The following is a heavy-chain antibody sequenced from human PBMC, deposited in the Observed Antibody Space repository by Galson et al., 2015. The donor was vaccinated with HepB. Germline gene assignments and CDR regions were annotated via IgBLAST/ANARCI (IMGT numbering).Heavy chain of an antibody. Sequence: PALVKPTQTLTLTCTFSGFSLSTSGVGVGWIRQPPGKALEWLALIYRDDDKRYSPSLKSRLTITKGTSKNQVVLTMTNMDPVDTATYYCAHRRGGYSGYRYFDLWGRGTLVTVSS. V-gene: IGHV2-5*02. CDR3: AHRRGGYSGYRYFDL. CDR1: GFSLSTSGVG. D-gene: IGHD5-12*01. CDR2: IYRDDDK. J-gene: IGHJ2*01.